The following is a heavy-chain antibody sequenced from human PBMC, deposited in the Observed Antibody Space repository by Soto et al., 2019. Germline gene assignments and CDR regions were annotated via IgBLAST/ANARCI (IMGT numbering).Heavy chain of an antibody. CDR1: GGSISNYY. D-gene: IGHD4-17*01. V-gene: IGHV4-59*01. J-gene: IGHJ4*02. Sequence: SETLSLTCTVSGGSISNYYWSWIRQPPGKGLEWIGYIYYSGSTNYNPSLKSRVTISVDTSKNQFSLKLSSVTAADTAVYYCARVARGGDYVRFPFDYWGQGTLVTVSS. CDR3: ARVARGGDYVRFPFDY. CDR2: IYYSGST.